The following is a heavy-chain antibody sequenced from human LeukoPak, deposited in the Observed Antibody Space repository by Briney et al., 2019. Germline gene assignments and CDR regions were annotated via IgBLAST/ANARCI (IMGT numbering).Heavy chain of an antibody. J-gene: IGHJ4*02. V-gene: IGHV3-48*01. CDR2: ISSSSSTI. D-gene: IGHD1-26*01. CDR1: GGTFSSYS. Sequence: GWARKLCCAASGGTFSSYSMKWVRQAPGEGLEGVSYISSSSSTIYTADSVKGRFTISRDNAKNSLYLQMNSLRAEATAVYYCARGLNTGSPNFGYWGRGTLVTVSS. CDR3: ARGLNTGSPNFGY.